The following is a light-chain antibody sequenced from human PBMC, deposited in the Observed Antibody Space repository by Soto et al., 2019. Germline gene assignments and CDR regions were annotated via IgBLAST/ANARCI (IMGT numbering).Light chain of an antibody. CDR2: KAS. CDR1: QNIDIW. CDR3: QQYHTYST. J-gene: IGKJ2*01. Sequence: DIQMTQSPSTLSASVGDRVTITCRASQNIDIWLAWYQQKPGKAPKPLIYKASTLESGVSSRFSGSGSGTEFPLTISSLRPDDFATYYCQQYHTYSTFGQGTQLE. V-gene: IGKV1-5*03.